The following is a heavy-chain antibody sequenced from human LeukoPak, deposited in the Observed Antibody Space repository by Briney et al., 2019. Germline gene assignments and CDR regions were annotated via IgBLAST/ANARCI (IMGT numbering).Heavy chain of an antibody. CDR1: GGSVSSNSAD. J-gene: IGHJ4*02. Sequence: SQTLSLTCAISGGSVSSNSADWNWIRQSPSMGLEWLGRTYYRSRWKNDYAVYVKGQITINPDTSKNQFCLQLNSVTPEDTAMYYWAAEGGTAEAAFDYWGQGTHVTVSS. CDR2: TYYRSRWKN. V-gene: IGHV6-1*01. D-gene: IGHD6-19*01. CDR3: AAEGGTAEAAFDY.